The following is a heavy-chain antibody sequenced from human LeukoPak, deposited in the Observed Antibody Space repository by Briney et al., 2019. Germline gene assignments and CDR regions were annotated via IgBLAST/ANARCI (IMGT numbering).Heavy chain of an antibody. D-gene: IGHD3-22*01. Sequence: GGPLRLSCAASGFTFSNAYMNWVRQAPGKGLEWVGRIRSNSDGGTIDYAAPVKGRFTLSRDDSKTTLYLQMNSLQTEDTAVYYCATDFYDSTWGQGTLVTVSS. CDR2: IRSNSDGGTI. J-gene: IGHJ5*02. CDR3: ATDFYDST. V-gene: IGHV3-15*07. CDR1: GFTFSNAY.